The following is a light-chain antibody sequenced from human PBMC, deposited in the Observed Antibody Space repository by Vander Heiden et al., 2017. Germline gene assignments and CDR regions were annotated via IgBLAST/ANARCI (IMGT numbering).Light chain of an antibody. CDR3: QQYNSYPWT. CDR1: QSISSW. CDR2: DAS. Sequence: DIHITQSPSTLSASVGDRVTIPCRASQSISSWLAWYQQKPGKAPKLLIYDASSLESGVPSRFSGSGSGTEFTLTISSLQPDDFATYYCQQYNSYPWTFGQGTKVEIK. J-gene: IGKJ1*01. V-gene: IGKV1-5*01.